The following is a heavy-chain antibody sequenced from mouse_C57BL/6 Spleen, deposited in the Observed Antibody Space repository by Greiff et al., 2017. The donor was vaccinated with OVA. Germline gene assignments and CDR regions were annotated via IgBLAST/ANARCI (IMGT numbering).Heavy chain of an antibody. CDR1: GFTFSDYG. V-gene: IGHV5-17*01. D-gene: IGHD4-1*01. CDR3: ARGGNWDERNAMDY. J-gene: IGHJ4*01. Sequence: DVMLVESGGGLVKPGGSLKLSCAASGFTFSDYGMHWVRQAPEKGLEWVAYISSGSSTIYYADTVKGRFTISRDNAKNTLFLQMTSLRSEDTAMYYCARGGNWDERNAMDYWGQGTSVTVSS. CDR2: ISSGSSTI.